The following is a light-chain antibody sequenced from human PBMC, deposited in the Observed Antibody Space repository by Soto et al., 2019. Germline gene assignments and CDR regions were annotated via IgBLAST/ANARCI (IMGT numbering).Light chain of an antibody. V-gene: IGKV3-20*01. J-gene: IGKJ1*01. CDR1: ESVVSNY. Sequence: EIVMTQSPATLSVSPRERATLSCRATESVVSNYLAWYQLKPGQAPRLLIYDASSRATGITDRFSGSGSGTDFTLTISRLEPEDFAVYYCQPYGSIPWTFGQGTKVDIK. CDR3: QPYGSIPWT. CDR2: DAS.